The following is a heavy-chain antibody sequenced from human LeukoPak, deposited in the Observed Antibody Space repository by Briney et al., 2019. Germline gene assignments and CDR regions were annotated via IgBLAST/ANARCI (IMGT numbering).Heavy chain of an antibody. J-gene: IGHJ6*03. CDR2: IYHSGST. Sequence: SGTLSLTCAVSGGSISSSNWWSWVRQPPGKGLEWIGEIYHSGSTNYNPSLKSRVTISVDKSKNQFSLKLSSVTAADTAVHYCARGMGNSSGWYWNYYYYMDVWGKGTTVTVSS. V-gene: IGHV4-4*02. CDR3: ARGMGNSSGWYWNYYYYMDV. D-gene: IGHD6-19*01. CDR1: GGSISSSNW.